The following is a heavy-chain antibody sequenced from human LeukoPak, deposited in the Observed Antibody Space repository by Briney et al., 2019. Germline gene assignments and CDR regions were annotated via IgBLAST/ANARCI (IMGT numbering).Heavy chain of an antibody. D-gene: IGHD3-22*01. CDR3: AIDYYDSSGMYWYFDL. CDR2: INPNSGGT. V-gene: IGHV1-2*02. J-gene: IGHJ2*01. Sequence: ASVTVSCKASGYTFTGYYMHWVRQAPGQGLEWMGWINPNSGGTNYAQKFQGRVTITADKSTSTAYMELSSLRSEDTAVYYCAIDYYDSSGMYWYFDLWGRGTLVTVSS. CDR1: GYTFTGYY.